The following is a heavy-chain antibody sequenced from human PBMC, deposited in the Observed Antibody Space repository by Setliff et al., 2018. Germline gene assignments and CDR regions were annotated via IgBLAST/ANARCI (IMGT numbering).Heavy chain of an antibody. Sequence: SETLSLTCVVSGYSITNGYYWGWIRQPPGKGLEWIGSINHGGDTSCNPSLQSRVAISVDTSKNQFSLNLNSVTAADTAVYYFRLAHCSTTSCEEALDYWSQGTLVTVSS. CDR2: INHGGDT. J-gene: IGHJ4*02. V-gene: IGHV4-38-2*01. CDR3: RLAHCSTTSCEEALDY. CDR1: GYSITNGYY. D-gene: IGHD2-2*01.